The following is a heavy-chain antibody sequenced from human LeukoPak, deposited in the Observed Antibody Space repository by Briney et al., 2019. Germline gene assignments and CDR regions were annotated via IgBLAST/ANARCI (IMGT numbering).Heavy chain of an antibody. Sequence: SETLSLTCTVSGGSISSSTFYWGWIRQPPGKGLEWIGIIYYSGSTYYNPSPKSRVTISVSSSNNQFSLKLSSVTAADTAVYYCARHQYYFYYMDVWGKGTTVTVSS. J-gene: IGHJ6*03. V-gene: IGHV4-39*01. CDR1: GGSISSSTFY. CDR3: ARHQYYFYYMDV. CDR2: IYYSGST.